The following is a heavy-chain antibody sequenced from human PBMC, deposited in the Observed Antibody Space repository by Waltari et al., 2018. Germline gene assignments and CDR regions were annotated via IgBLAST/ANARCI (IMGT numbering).Heavy chain of an antibody. CDR3: APLPGGSGQTFDY. Sequence: EVQLVQSGAEVKKPGATVKLPCKASGYTVVEYFMHWVQQDPGKGREWVGRIDPEDGETVYAEKFQGRVTITADTSTDTSYLELSSLRSDDTAVYYCAPLPGGSGQTFDYWGQGTLLTVSS. CDR2: IDPEDGET. J-gene: IGHJ4*02. CDR1: GYTVVEYF. D-gene: IGHD3-10*01. V-gene: IGHV1-69-2*01.